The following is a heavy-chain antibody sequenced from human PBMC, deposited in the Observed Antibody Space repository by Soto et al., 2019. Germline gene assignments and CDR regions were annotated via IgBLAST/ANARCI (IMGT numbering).Heavy chain of an antibody. J-gene: IGHJ4*02. CDR1: GYSFAGYW. Sequence: PXESLKISFQGAGYSFAGYWITWVRQNPGKGLEWMGRIDPSDSQTYYSPSFRGHVTISATKSITTVFLQWSSLRASDTAMYYCARQIYDSDTGPNFQYYFDSWGQGTPVTVSS. D-gene: IGHD3-22*01. V-gene: IGHV5-10-1*01. CDR3: ARQIYDSDTGPNFQYYFDS. CDR2: IDPSDSQT.